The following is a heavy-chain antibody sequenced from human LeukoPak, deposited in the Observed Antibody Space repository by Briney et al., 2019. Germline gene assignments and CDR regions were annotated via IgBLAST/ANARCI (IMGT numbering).Heavy chain of an antibody. Sequence: PSETLSLTCTVSGGSISSGGYSWSWIRQHPGKGLEWIGYIYYSGSTYYNPSLKSLVTISVDTSKNQFSLKLSSVTAADTAVYYCARELIGSFRYSNYGTGAFDIWGQGTMVTVSS. CDR1: GGSISSGGYS. CDR3: ARELIGSFRYSNYGTGAFDI. J-gene: IGHJ3*02. CDR2: IYYSGST. D-gene: IGHD4-4*01. V-gene: IGHV4-31*01.